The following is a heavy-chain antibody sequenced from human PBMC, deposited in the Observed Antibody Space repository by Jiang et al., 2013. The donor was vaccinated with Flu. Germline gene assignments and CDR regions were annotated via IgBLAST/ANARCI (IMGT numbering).Heavy chain of an antibody. D-gene: IGHD5-12*01. J-gene: IGHJ3*02. CDR3: ARHETDSGYGLGAFDI. V-gene: IGHV4-59*08. CDR2: IYYSGST. Sequence: GSGLVKPSETLSLTCTVSGGSISSYYWSWIRQPPGKGLEWIGYIYYSGSTNYNPSLKSRVTISVDTSKNQFSLKLSSVTAADTAVYYCARHETDSGYGLGAFDIWGQGTMVTVSS. CDR1: GGSISSYY.